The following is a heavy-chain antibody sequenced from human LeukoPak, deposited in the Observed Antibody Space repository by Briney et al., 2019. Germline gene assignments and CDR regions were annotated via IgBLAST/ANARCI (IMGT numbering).Heavy chain of an antibody. V-gene: IGHV3-74*01. D-gene: IGHD3-3*01. CDR2: ITNDGSST. J-gene: IGHJ4*02. Sequence: GGSLRLSCAASGLTFSSHWMHWVRQAPGKGLVWVSRITNDGSSTTYADSVKGRFTISRDIAKNTLYLQMNSLRAEDTGVYYCAKDHYWSIDYWGRGTLVTASS. CDR3: AKDHYWSIDY. CDR1: GLTFSSHW.